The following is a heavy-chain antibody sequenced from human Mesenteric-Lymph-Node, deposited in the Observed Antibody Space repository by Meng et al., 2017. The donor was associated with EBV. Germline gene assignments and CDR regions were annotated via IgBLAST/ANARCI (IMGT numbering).Heavy chain of an antibody. D-gene: IGHD3-10*01. J-gene: IGHJ4*02. CDR2: SGRS. CDR3: ARRLHYYGCLGS. Sequence: RRLQESGPGLVKPSETLSLTCSISGGAISSDLWGWIRQPPGKGLEWIGDSGRSNYNPSLKSRVTISVDTSKDQFSLKLSSVTAADTAVYYCARRLHYYGCLGSWSQGTLVTVSS. CDR1: GGAISSDL. V-gene: IGHV4-39*01.